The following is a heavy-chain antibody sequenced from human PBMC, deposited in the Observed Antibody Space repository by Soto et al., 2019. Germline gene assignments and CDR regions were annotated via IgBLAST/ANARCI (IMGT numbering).Heavy chain of an antibody. CDR2: IYYSGNT. CDR3: ARGVYDYWSGYYAGSGLDV. CDR1: GDSMSPFY. Sequence: QVPLQESGPGLVKPSETLSLTCTMSGDSMSPFYWNWIRQSPGKGLEWIGYIYYSGNTNYNPSLKSRVAISVDTSKNQFYLKLSSVTAADTDVYYCARGVYDYWSGYYAGSGLDVWGQGTTVTVSS. J-gene: IGHJ6*02. V-gene: IGHV4-59*13. D-gene: IGHD3-3*01.